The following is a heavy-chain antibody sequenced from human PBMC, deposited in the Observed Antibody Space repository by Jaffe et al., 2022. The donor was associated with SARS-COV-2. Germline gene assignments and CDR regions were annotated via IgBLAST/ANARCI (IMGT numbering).Heavy chain of an antibody. Sequence: EVQLVESGGALVEPGGSLRLSCAASGFTFSTYWMHWVRQAPGKGLVWVSRIHNDGISTAYADSVKGRFIISRDNAKNTLYLQMNSLRAEDTAVYYCARDYDFWTGQLDSWGQGTLVTVSS. CDR2: IHNDGIST. V-gene: IGHV3-74*01. D-gene: IGHD3-3*01. J-gene: IGHJ5*01. CDR1: GFTFSTYW. CDR3: ARDYDFWTGQLDS.